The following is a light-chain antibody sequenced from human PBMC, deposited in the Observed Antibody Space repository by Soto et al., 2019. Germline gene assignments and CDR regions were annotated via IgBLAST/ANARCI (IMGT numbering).Light chain of an antibody. J-gene: IGKJ4*01. CDR3: QQYDNWPLT. V-gene: IGKV3D-15*01. CDR2: DAS. CDR1: QSVSNQ. Sequence: EIVLTQSPATLSLSPGDRATLSCRASQSVSNQLAWYQQKPGQAPRLLIYDASNRASGIPARFRGSGSGTEFTLTISSLQSEDFAVYYCQQYDNWPLTFGGGTKVDIK.